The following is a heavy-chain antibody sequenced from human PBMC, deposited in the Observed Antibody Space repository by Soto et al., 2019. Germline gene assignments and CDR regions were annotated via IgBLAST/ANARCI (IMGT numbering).Heavy chain of an antibody. CDR3: ARMGGMGIVLVPAATSLNWFDP. D-gene: IGHD2-2*03. Sequence: GASVKVSCKASGYTFTSYYMHLVRQAPGQGLEWMGIINPSGGSTSYAQKFQGRVTMTRDTSTSTVYMELSSLRSEDTAVYYCARMGGMGIVLVPAATSLNWFDPWGQGTLVTVSS. J-gene: IGHJ5*02. CDR2: INPSGGST. V-gene: IGHV1-46*01. CDR1: GYTFTSYY.